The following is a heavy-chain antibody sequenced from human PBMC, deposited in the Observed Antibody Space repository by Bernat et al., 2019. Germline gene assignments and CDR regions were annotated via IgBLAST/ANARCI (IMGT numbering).Heavy chain of an antibody. CDR2: IWYDGSNK. CDR1: GFTFSSYG. D-gene: IGHD4-17*01. CDR3: ARGYGDCGGEDY. J-gene: IGHJ4*02. V-gene: IGHV3-33*01. Sequence: QVQLVESGGGVVQPGRSLRLSCAASGFTFSSYGMHWVRQAPGKGLEWVAVIWYDGSNKYYADSVKGRFTISRDNSKNTLYLQMNSLRAEDTAVYYCARGYGDCGGEDYWGQGTLVTVSS.